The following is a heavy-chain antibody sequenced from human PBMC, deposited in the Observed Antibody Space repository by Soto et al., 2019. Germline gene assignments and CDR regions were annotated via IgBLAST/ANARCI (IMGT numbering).Heavy chain of an antibody. V-gene: IGHV1-69*01. CDR3: ARDCSSAGCSSGGATSYFYGMDV. CDR2: VIPMFATT. D-gene: IGHD2-2*01. CDR1: GGTFSRHA. Sequence: QVQLVQSGAEVKKPGSSVKVSCKASGGTFSRHAISWVRQAPGQGLEWMGGVIPMFATTHYTQKFQARVTISAEEPTSTGYMELSSLGSGDTAVYYCARDCSSAGCSSGGATSYFYGMDVWGQGTTVTVSS. J-gene: IGHJ6*02.